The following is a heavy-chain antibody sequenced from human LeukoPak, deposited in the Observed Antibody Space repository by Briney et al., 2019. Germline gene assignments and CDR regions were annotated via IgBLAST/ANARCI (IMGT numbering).Heavy chain of an antibody. V-gene: IGHV1-69*06. CDR3: ARGLPGRYSSSWPEYFQH. J-gene: IGHJ1*01. Sequence: SVKVSCKASGGTFSSYAISWVRQAPGQGLEWMGGIIPIFGTANYAQKFQGRVTITADKSTSTAYMELSSLRSEDTAVYHCARGLPGRYSSSWPEYFQHWGQGTLVTVSS. D-gene: IGHD6-13*01. CDR1: GGTFSSYA. CDR2: IIPIFGTA.